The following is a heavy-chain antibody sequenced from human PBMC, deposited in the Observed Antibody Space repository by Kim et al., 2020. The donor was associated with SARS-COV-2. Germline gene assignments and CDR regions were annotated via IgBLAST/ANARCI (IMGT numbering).Heavy chain of an antibody. CDR2: VNTGNGNT. V-gene: IGHV1-3*04. Sequence: ASVKVSCRASGYTFTTNGIHWVRQAPGQRLEWMGWVNTGNGNTEYSQKFHDRVTITTDTSASTAYMELSSLRSEDTAMYYCARDRAILSAYNIYYYLMDVWGQGTTVTVSS. D-gene: IGHD3-9*01. CDR1: GYTFTTNG. J-gene: IGHJ6*02. CDR3: ARDRAILSAYNIYYYLMDV.